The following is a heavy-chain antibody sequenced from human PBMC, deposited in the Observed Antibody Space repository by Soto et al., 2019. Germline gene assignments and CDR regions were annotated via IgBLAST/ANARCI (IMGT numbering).Heavy chain of an antibody. V-gene: IGHV3-23*01. CDR2: ISGSGGST. CDR3: AKALSAGYSSGWCWDYAFDI. CDR1: GFTFSSYA. Sequence: GGSLRLSCAASGFTFSSYAMSWVRQAPGKGLEWVSAISGSGGSTYYADSVKGRFTISRDNSKNTLYLQMNSLRAEDTAVYYCAKALSAGYSSGWCWDYAFDIWGQGTMVTVSS. D-gene: IGHD6-19*01. J-gene: IGHJ3*02.